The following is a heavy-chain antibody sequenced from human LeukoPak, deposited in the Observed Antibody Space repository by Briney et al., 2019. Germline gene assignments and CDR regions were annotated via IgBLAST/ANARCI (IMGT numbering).Heavy chain of an antibody. Sequence: ASVKVSCTASGYIFTGHYMHWARPAPGQGLEWMGWINPNSGDRNSAQKFQGRVTMTRDTSISTLYMELSSLGPDDTAVYYCAREGWDQRDTAAFDHWGQGTLVTVSS. CDR1: GYIFTGHY. CDR2: INPNSGDR. J-gene: IGHJ4*02. CDR3: AREGWDQRDTAAFDH. V-gene: IGHV1-2*02. D-gene: IGHD6-19*01.